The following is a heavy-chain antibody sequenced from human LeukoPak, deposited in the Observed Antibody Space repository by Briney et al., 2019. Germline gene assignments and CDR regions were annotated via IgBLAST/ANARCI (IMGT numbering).Heavy chain of an antibody. J-gene: IGHJ4*02. Sequence: ASVKVSCKASGYTFTDYYIHWVRQAPGQGLEWMGRINPTSGGTTSAQKFRGRVTMTRDTSINTAYMELSGLRSDDTAVFYCARSSTTYYYFDFWGQGALVTVSS. D-gene: IGHD2-2*01. CDR2: INPTSGGT. V-gene: IGHV1-2*06. CDR1: GYTFTDYY. CDR3: ARSSTTYYYFDF.